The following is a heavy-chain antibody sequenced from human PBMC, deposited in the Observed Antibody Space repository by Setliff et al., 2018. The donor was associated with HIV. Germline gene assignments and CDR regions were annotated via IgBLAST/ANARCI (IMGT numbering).Heavy chain of an antibody. CDR2: IIPIFGTA. CDR1: GGTFSSYA. Sequence: SVKVSCKASGGTFSSYAISWVRQAPGQGLEWMGGIIPIFGTANYAQKFQGRVTITADESTSIAYMELSSLRSEDTAVYYCARVPYDILTGTTNADFDYWGQGTLVTVSS. J-gene: IGHJ4*02. D-gene: IGHD3-9*01. V-gene: IGHV1-69*13. CDR3: ARVPYDILTGTTNADFDY.